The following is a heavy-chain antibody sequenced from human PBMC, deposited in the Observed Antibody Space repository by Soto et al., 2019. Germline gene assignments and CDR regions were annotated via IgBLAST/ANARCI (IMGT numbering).Heavy chain of an antibody. D-gene: IGHD3-22*01. J-gene: IGHJ3*02. CDR2: VFTSGNT. CDR3: VRSFFYDNTAYHSSEAFDI. Sequence: SETLSLTCTVSGGSISSYYWSWIRQPAGKGLEWIGRVFTSGNTNDNPSLQSRVTMSVDTSKNQFSLKLSSVTAADTAVYYCVRSFFYDNTAYHSSEAFDIWGQGTMVTVSS. V-gene: IGHV4-4*07. CDR1: GGSISSYY.